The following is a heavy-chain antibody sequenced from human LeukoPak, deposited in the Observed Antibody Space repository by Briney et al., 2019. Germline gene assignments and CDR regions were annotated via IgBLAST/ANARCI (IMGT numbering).Heavy chain of an antibody. D-gene: IGHD6-19*01. CDR1: GGTFSSYA. CDR2: IIPIFGTA. V-gene: IGHV1-69*13. J-gene: IGHJ4*02. CDR3: ARGGGGWYHFDY. Sequence: GASVTVSCKASGGTFSSYAISWVRQAPGQGLEWMGGIIPIFGTANYAQKFQGRVTITADESTSTAYMELSSLRSEDTAVYYCARGGGGWYHFDYWGQGTLVTVSS.